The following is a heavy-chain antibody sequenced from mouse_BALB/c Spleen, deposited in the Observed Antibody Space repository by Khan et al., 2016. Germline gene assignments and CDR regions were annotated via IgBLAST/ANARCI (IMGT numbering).Heavy chain of an antibody. J-gene: IGHJ3*01. CDR3: ARSPYDFDVGFAY. CDR2: IDPANGNT. V-gene: IGHV14-3*02. Sequence: EVQLQGSGAELVKPGASVKLSCTASGFNIKDTYMHWVKQRPEQGLEWIGRIDPANGNTKYDPKFQGKATITADTSSNTAYLQLSSLTSEDTAAFDCARSPYDFDVGFAYWGQGTLVTVPA. D-gene: IGHD2-4*01. CDR1: GFNIKDTY.